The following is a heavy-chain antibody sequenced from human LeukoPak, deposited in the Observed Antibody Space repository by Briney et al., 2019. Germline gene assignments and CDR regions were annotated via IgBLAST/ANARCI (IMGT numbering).Heavy chain of an antibody. Sequence: GGSLRLSCAASGFTFKSYGMSWVRQAPGKGLEWVSAISGSGGSTNYADSVKGRFTIARDNSKNTLDLQMNSLRAEDTAVYYCAKEGRYFDWFSESTGDFWGQGTLVTVSS. CDR3: AKEGRYFDWFSESTGDF. V-gene: IGHV3-23*01. CDR2: ISGSGGST. J-gene: IGHJ4*02. CDR1: GFTFKSYG. D-gene: IGHD3-9*01.